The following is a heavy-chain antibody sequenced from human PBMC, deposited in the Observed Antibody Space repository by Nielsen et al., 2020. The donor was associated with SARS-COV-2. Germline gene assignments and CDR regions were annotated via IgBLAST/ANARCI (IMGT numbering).Heavy chain of an antibody. CDR3: ARDHGYNYAYGHYYYGMDV. Sequence: SETLSLTCTVSGGSISSYYWSWIRRPPGKGLEWIGYISNTGSTNYNPSLQSRVTISVDTSKNQFSLKLSSVTAADTAVYYCARDHGYNYAYGHYYYGMDVWGQGTTVTVSS. V-gene: IGHV4-59*01. CDR1: GGSISSYY. CDR2: ISNTGST. J-gene: IGHJ6*02. D-gene: IGHD5-24*01.